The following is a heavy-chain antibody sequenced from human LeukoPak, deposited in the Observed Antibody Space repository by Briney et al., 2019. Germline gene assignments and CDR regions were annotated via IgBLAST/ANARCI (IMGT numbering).Heavy chain of an antibody. J-gene: IGHJ5*02. D-gene: IGHD3-16*01. CDR1: GFTFSGSA. CDR2: IRSKANSYAT. V-gene: IGHV3-73*01. Sequence: GESLKISCAASGFTFSGSAMHWVRQASGKGLEWVGRIRSKANSYATAYAASVKGRFTISRDDSKNTAYLQMNSLKTEDTAVYYCTRLPNYGDNWFDPWGQGTLVTVSS. CDR3: TRLPNYGDNWFDP.